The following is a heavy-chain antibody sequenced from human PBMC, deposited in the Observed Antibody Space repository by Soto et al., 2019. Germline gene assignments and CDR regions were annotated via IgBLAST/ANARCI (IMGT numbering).Heavy chain of an antibody. CDR1: GGSFSGYY. D-gene: IGHD3-10*01. CDR2: INHSGST. Sequence: QVQLQQWGAGLLKPSETLSLTCAVYGGSFSGYYWSWIRQPPGKGLEWIGEINHSGSTNYNPSLKGRVTISVDTSKNQFSLKLSSVTAADTAVYYCARGLLWFGDFDYWGQGTLVTVSS. V-gene: IGHV4-34*01. J-gene: IGHJ4*02. CDR3: ARGLLWFGDFDY.